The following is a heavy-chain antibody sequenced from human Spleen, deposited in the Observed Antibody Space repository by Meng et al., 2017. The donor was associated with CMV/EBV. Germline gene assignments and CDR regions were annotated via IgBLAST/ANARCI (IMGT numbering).Heavy chain of an antibody. CDR3: ATESRRGHTLY. V-gene: IGHV3-11*04. D-gene: IGHD2-15*01. J-gene: IGHJ4*02. CDR2: IGITGSTI. Sequence: LLCSASGFFFSDSSLRWVRQAPGKGLEWLSYIGITGSTIFYADSVQGRFPISRDNANNSAYLHMTSLKVEDTAMYYCATESRRGHTLYWGQGALVTVSS. CDR1: GFFFSDSS.